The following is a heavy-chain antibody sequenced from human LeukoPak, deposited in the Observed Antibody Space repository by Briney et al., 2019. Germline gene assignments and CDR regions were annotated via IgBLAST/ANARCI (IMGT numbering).Heavy chain of an antibody. Sequence: SGGSLRLSCAASGFTFSSYAMSWVRQAPGKGLEWVSAISGSGGSTYYADSVKGRFTISRDNSKNTLYLQMNSLRAEDTAVYYCAKQPNGGYYFDYWGQGTLVTVSS. CDR2: ISGSGGST. CDR3: AKQPNGGYYFDY. V-gene: IGHV3-23*01. J-gene: IGHJ4*02. CDR1: GFTFSSYA. D-gene: IGHD2-8*01.